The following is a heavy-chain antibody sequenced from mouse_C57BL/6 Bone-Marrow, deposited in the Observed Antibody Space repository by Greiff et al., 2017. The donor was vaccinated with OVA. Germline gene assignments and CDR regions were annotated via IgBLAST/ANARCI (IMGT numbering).Heavy chain of an antibody. CDR3: TTAYGSSYDWYFDV. Sequence: VQLQQSGAELVRPGASVKLSCTASGFNIKDDYMHWVKQRPEQGLEWIGWIDPENGDTEYASKFQGKATITADTSSNTAYLQLSSLTSEDTAVYYCTTAYGSSYDWYFDVWGTGTTVTVSS. D-gene: IGHD1-1*01. CDR1: GFNIKDDY. J-gene: IGHJ1*03. V-gene: IGHV14-4*01. CDR2: IDPENGDT.